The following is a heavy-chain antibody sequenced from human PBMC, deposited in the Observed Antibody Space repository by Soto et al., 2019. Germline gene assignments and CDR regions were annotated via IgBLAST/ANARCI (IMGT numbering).Heavy chain of an antibody. V-gene: IGHV4-59*12. D-gene: IGHD2-2*01. CDR1: GGTISSYY. CDR2: IYYSGST. Sequence: PSETLSLTCTASGGTISSYYWSWIRQPPGKGLEWIGYIYYSGSTNYNPSLKSRVTISVDTSKNQFSLKLSSVTAADTAVYYCASALGYCSSTSCSHYYYYGMDVWGQGTTVTVSS. J-gene: IGHJ6*02. CDR3: ASALGYCSSTSCSHYYYYGMDV.